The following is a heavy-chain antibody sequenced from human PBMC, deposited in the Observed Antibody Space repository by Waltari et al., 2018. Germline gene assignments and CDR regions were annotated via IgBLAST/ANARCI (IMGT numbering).Heavy chain of an antibody. CDR1: SFHLSGSE. CDR2: IRTKAAGYAT. V-gene: IGHV3-73*01. D-gene: IGHD6-13*01. Sequence: QLVESEGGLVQPGGSIKVSCDAPSFHLSGSEMHWVRQAPGKGLEGVGRIRTKAAGYATQYAPSVKGRFTISRDDSKNTAFLLMNNLKIDDTATYFCTRVLRSSSPTQFDLWGQGILVTVSS. CDR3: TRVLRSSSPTQFDL. J-gene: IGHJ4*02.